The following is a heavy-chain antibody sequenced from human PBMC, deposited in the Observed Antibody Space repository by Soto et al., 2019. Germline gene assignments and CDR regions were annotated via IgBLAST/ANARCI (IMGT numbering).Heavy chain of an antibody. Sequence: QVQLVQSGAEVKKPGASVKVSCKASGYTFTSYGISWVRQAPGQGLEWMGWISAYNGNTNYAQKLQGRVPMAPDTATRTAYMALRSLRSDETAVYNWARGKSTGDVWGEGATGSVSS. V-gene: IGHV1-18*01. CDR2: ISAYNGNT. J-gene: IGHJ6*04. D-gene: IGHD1-1*01. CDR1: GYTFTSYG. CDR3: ARGKSTGDV.